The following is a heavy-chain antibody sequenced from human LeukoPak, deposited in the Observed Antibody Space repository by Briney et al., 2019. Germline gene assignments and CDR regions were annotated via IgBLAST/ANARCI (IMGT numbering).Heavy chain of an antibody. CDR2: INADGSTT. CDR1: GFTFGDSW. CDR3: VVVVEPPDSDGFDV. V-gene: IGHV3-74*01. D-gene: IGHD1-14*01. J-gene: IGHJ3*01. Sequence: PGGSLRFSCAASGFTFGDSWVHWVRQAPGKGLVWVSLINADGSTTTYADSVKGRFTISRDNARNTVSLQMNSLTIEDTAVYYCVVVVEPPDSDGFDVWGQGTMITVSS.